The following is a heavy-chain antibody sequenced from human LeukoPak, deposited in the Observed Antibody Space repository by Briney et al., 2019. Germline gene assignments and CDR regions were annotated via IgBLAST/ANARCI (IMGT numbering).Heavy chain of an antibody. V-gene: IGHV3-30*02. CDR3: AKDEAPGYDSSGYYD. CDR2: IRYDGSNK. J-gene: IGHJ4*02. D-gene: IGHD3-22*01. CDR1: GFTFSSYG. Sequence: GGSLRLSCAASGFTFSSYGMHWVRQAPGEGLEWVAFIRYDGSNKYYADSVKGRFTISRDNSKNTLYLQMNSLRAEDTAVYYCAKDEAPGYDSSGYYDWGQGTLVTVSS.